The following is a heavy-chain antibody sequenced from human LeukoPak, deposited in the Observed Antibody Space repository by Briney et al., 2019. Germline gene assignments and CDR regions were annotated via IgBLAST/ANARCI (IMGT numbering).Heavy chain of an antibody. CDR2: ISSSSSYI. Sequence: GGSLRLSCAASGFTFSSYSMNWVRQAPGKGLEWVSSISSSSSYIYYADSVKGRFTISRDNAKNSLYLQMNSLRAEDTAVYYCARDFGIAGAGTVSYWGQGTLVTVSS. D-gene: IGHD6-13*01. V-gene: IGHV3-21*01. CDR3: ARDFGIAGAGTVSY. J-gene: IGHJ4*02. CDR1: GFTFSSYS.